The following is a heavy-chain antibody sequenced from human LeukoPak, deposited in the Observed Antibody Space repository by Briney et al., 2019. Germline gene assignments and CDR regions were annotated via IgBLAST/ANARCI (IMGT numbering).Heavy chain of an antibody. D-gene: IGHD3-10*01. CDR1: GYTFTGYY. CDR3: ARAPPQYYYGSGSMDV. Sequence: ASVKVSCKASGYTFTGYYMHWVRQAPGQGLEWMGWINPNSGGTNYAQKFQGRVTMTRDTSISTAYMELSRLRSEDTAVYYCARAPPQYYYGSGSMDVWGKGTTVTVSS. J-gene: IGHJ6*03. V-gene: IGHV1-2*02. CDR2: INPNSGGT.